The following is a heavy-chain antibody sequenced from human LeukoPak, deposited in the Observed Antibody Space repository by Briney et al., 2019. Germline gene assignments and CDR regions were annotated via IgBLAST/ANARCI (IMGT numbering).Heavy chain of an antibody. CDR2: IYSGGST. D-gene: IGHD3-16*01. CDR3: ARDGRAGDYVDY. CDR1: GFTVSSNY. V-gene: IGHV3-66*01. J-gene: IGHJ4*02. Sequence: GGSLRLSCAASGFTVSSNYMSWVRQAPGRGLEWVSVIYSGGSTYYADSVKGRFTISRDNSKNTLYLQMNSLRAEDTAVYYCARDGRAGDYVDYWGQGTLVTVSS.